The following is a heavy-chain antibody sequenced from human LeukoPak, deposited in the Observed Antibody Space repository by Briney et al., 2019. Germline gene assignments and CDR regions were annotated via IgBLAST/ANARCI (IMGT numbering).Heavy chain of an antibody. D-gene: IGHD6-6*01. CDR2: IQYDGSNK. Sequence: GGSLRLSCAASGFTFSSYGMHWVRQAPGKGLEWVAFIQYDGSNKYYADSVKGRFTISRDNSKNTLYLQMNSLRAEDTAVYYCAKDPAGMSSDFDYWGQGTLVTVSS. CDR1: GFTFSSYG. J-gene: IGHJ4*02. CDR3: AKDPAGMSSDFDY. V-gene: IGHV3-30*02.